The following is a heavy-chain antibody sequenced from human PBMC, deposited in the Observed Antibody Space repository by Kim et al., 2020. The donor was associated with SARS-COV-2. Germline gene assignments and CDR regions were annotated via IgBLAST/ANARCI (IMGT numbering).Heavy chain of an antibody. J-gene: IGHJ3*02. D-gene: IGHD6-19*01. V-gene: IGHV4-39*07. CDR3: ARDLPLAVAGTDAFDI. CDR1: GGSISSSSYY. CDR2: IYYSGST. Sequence: SETLSLTCTVSGGSISSSSYYWGWIRQPPGKGLEWIGSIYYSGSTYYNPSLKSRVTISVDTSKNQFSLKLSSVTAADTAVYYCARDLPLAVAGTDAFDIWGQGTMVTVSS.